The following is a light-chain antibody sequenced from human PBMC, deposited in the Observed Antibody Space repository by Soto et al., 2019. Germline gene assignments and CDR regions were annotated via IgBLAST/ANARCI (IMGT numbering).Light chain of an antibody. Sequence: IVLTQSPGILSLSPGERASLSCRASQKISSTVLAWYQQKPGQAPRLLIHGASSRTTGIPDRFSGSGSGTDFTLTISRLEPEDFAMYYCQQCGGSPTFGQGTKVDIK. J-gene: IGKJ1*01. CDR3: QQCGGSPT. V-gene: IGKV3-20*01. CDR2: GAS. CDR1: QKISSTV.